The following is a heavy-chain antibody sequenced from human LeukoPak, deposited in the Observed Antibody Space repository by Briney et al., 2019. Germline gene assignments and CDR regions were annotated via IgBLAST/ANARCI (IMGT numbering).Heavy chain of an antibody. Sequence: GASVKVSCKVSGSTLTELSMHWVRQAPGQGLEWMGLINPSGGSTSYAQKFQGRVTMTRDTSTSTVYMELSSLRSEDTAVYYCASLTFHYYDSSGNRPAFDYWGQGTLVTVSS. CDR2: INPSGGST. J-gene: IGHJ4*02. D-gene: IGHD3-22*01. V-gene: IGHV1-46*01. CDR3: ASLTFHYYDSSGNRPAFDY. CDR1: GSTLTELS.